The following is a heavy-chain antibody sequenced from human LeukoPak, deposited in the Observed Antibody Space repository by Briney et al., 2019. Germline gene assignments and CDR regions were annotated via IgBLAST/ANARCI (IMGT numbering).Heavy chain of an antibody. Sequence: GGSLRLSCAASGFTVSSNYMSWVRQAPGKGLEWVANIKEDDSEIYYVESVKGRFTISRDNAKNSLYLEMSSLRVEDTAVYFCARLRSLDKWGQGTLVTVS. D-gene: IGHD5-24*01. CDR1: GFTVSSNY. V-gene: IGHV3-7*01. CDR3: ARLRSLDK. CDR2: IKEDDSEI. J-gene: IGHJ4*02.